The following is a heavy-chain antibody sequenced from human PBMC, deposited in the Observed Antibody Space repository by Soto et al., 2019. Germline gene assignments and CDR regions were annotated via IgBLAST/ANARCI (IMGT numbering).Heavy chain of an antibody. J-gene: IGHJ6*02. Sequence: QVLLVESGGGVVRPGRSLRLSCGASGFSFSKYGMHWVRQAPGEGLEWLSLISHDGSGKGYAESVKGRFTISRDNSKNTLYLQMNSLRGDDTAVYYCAKGYEVSPPVASGWYSNYFYGVDVWGRGTTVTVSS. CDR3: AKGYEVSPPVASGWYSNYFYGVDV. CDR1: GFSFSKYG. D-gene: IGHD6-19*01. CDR2: ISHDGSGK. V-gene: IGHV3-30*18.